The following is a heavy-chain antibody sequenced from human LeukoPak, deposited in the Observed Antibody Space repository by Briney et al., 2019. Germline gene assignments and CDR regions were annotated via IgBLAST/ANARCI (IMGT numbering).Heavy chain of an antibody. CDR3: ARDLGDHYYDSSGYYYPPPGY. V-gene: IGHV3-21*01. J-gene: IGHJ4*02. CDR2: ISSSSSYI. D-gene: IGHD3-22*01. CDR1: GFTFSSYS. Sequence: GGSLRLSCAASGFTFSSYSMNWVRQAPGKGLEWVSSISSSSSYIYYADSVKGRFTISRDNAKNSLYLQMNSLRAEDTAVYYCARDLGDHYYDSSGYYYPPPGYWGQGTLVTVSS.